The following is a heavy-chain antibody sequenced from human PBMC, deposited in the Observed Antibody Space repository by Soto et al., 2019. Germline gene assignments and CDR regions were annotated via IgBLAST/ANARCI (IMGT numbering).Heavy chain of an antibody. Sequence: SETLSLTCAVSGGSISSGGYSWSWIRQPPGKGLEWIGYIYHSGSTYYNPSLKSRVTISVDTSKNQFSLKLSSVTAADTAVYYCARDMVRSRGWFDPWGQGTLVTVSS. CDR3: ARDMVRSRGWFDP. CDR2: IYHSGST. V-gene: IGHV4-30-2*05. CDR1: GGSISSGGYS. J-gene: IGHJ5*02. D-gene: IGHD3-10*01.